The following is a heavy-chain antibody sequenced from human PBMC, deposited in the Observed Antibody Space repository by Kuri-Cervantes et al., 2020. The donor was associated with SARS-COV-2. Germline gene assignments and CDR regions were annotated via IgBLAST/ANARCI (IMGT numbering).Heavy chain of an antibody. CDR3: ARVGMTTIKFDY. Sequence: SVKVSCKASGGTFSSYAISWVRQAPGQGLEWMGGIIPIFGTSNHAQNFQGRVTITADKSTSTAYMELSSLRSEDTAVYYCARVGMTTIKFDYWGQGTLVTVSS. CDR2: IIPIFGTS. V-gene: IGHV1-69*06. CDR1: GGTFSSYA. D-gene: IGHD5-24*01. J-gene: IGHJ4*02.